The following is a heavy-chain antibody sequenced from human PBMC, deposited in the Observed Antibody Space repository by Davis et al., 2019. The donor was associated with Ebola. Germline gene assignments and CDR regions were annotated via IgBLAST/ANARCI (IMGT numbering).Heavy chain of an antibody. D-gene: IGHD1-14*01. CDR3: ARDPAIGKPLSTFDV. Sequence: PGGSLRLSCAASGFRFNTYGMHWVRQAPGKGLEWLAVIWYDGSLQFFADSMKGRFTISRDNSRNTLFLQMNSLRVEDTAVYYCARDPAIGKPLSTFDVWGLGTTVTVAS. CDR2: IWYDGSLQ. V-gene: IGHV3-33*01. CDR1: GFRFNTYG. J-gene: IGHJ3*01.